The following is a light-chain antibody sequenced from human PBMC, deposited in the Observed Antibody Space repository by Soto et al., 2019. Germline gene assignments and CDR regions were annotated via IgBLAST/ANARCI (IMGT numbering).Light chain of an antibody. CDR1: QTISSW. Sequence: DIRMTQSPSTLSGSVGDRVTITCRASQTISSWLAWYQQKQGKAPKLLIYKASTLKSGVPSRFRGRGSGTEFTLPISRLQTDDFATYSCQHYNSYSEAFGQGTQVDIK. V-gene: IGKV1-5*03. CDR2: KAS. J-gene: IGKJ1*01. CDR3: QHYNSYSEA.